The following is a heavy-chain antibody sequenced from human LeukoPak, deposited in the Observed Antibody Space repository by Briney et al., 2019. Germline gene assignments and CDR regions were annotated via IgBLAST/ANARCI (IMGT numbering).Heavy chain of an antibody. CDR3: AIVVRYSDAFDI. Sequence: ASVKVSCKASGGXFSSYAISWVRQAPGQGLEWMGEMIPILGIANYAQKFQGRVTITADKSTRTAYMELSSLRSEDTAVYYCAIVVRYSDAFDIWGQGTMVTVSS. D-gene: IGHD2-15*01. J-gene: IGHJ3*02. CDR1: GGXFSSYA. V-gene: IGHV1-69*10. CDR2: MIPILGIA.